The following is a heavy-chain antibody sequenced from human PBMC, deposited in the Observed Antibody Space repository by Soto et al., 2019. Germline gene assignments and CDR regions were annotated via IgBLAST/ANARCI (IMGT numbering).Heavy chain of an antibody. CDR1: GGSFSGYY. J-gene: IGHJ6*02. D-gene: IGHD6-19*01. CDR3: ARPTRQWLGLRYYYGMDV. Sequence: QVQLQQWGAGLLKPSETLSLTCAVYGGSFSGYYWSWIRQPPGKGLEWIGEINHSGSTNYNPSLKSRVTISVDTSKNQFSLKLSSVTAADTDVYYCARPTRQWLGLRYYYGMDVWGQGTTVTVSS. V-gene: IGHV4-34*01. CDR2: INHSGST.